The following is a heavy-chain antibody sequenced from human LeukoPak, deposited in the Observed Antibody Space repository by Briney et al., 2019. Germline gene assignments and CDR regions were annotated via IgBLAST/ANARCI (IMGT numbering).Heavy chain of an antibody. CDR2: IYYSGST. CDR3: ARQGGGFWYFDL. CDR1: GGSISSYY. Sequence: SETLSLTYTVSGGSISSYYWSWIRQPPGKGLEWIGYIYYSGSTNYNPSLKSRVTIPVDTSKNQFSLKLSSVIAADTAVYYCARQGGGFWYFDLWGRGTLVTVSS. V-gene: IGHV4-59*08. J-gene: IGHJ2*01. D-gene: IGHD6-25*01.